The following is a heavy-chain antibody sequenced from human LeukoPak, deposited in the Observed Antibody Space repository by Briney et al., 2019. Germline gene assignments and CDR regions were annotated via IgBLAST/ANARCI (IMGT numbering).Heavy chain of an antibody. CDR1: GGSFSGYY. CDR2: INHSGST. D-gene: IGHD4-17*01. J-gene: IGHJ5*02. V-gene: IGHV4-34*01. Sequence: SETLSLTCAVYGGSFSGYYWSWIRQPPGKGLEWIGEINHSGSTNYNPSLKSRVTISVDTSKNQFSLKLSSVTAADTAVYYCARRSTVTTRGHWFDPWGRGTLVTVSS. CDR3: ARRSTVTTRGHWFDP.